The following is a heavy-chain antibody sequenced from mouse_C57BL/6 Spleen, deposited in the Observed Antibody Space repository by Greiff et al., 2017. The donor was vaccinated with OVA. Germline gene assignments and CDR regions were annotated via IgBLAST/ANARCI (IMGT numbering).Heavy chain of an antibody. J-gene: IGHJ2*01. CDR3: TRRVVRGYFDY. V-gene: IGHV1-63*01. Sequence: QVQLQQSGAELVRPGTSVKMSCKASGYTFTNYWIGWAKQRPGHGLEWIGVIYPGGGDTNYNEKFKGKATLTAAKSSSSAYMKFSSLASADSAICYCTRRVVRGYFDYWGQGTTLTVSS. CDR2: IYPGGGDT. CDR1: GYTFTNYW.